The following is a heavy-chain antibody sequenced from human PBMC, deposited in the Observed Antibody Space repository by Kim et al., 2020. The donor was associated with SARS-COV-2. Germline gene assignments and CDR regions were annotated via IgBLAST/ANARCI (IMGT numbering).Heavy chain of an antibody. J-gene: IGHJ6*02. V-gene: IGHV6-1*01. Sequence: RYKWYNDYAVSVKSRITINPGTSKNQFSLQLNSVTPEDTAVYYCARDPDVWGQGTTVTVSS. CDR3: ARDPDV. CDR2: RYKWYN.